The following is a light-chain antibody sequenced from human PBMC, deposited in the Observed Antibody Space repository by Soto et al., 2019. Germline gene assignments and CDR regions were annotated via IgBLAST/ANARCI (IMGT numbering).Light chain of an antibody. CDR3: AAWDDSLNGPV. CDR1: SSNIGSNT. J-gene: IGLJ1*01. Sequence: QSVLTQPPSASGTPGQRVTISCSGSSSNIGSNTVNWYQQIPGTAPKLLIYSSNQRPSGVPDRFSGSKSGTSASLAISGLQSEDEADYYCAAWDDSLNGPVFGTGTKLTVL. CDR2: SSN. V-gene: IGLV1-44*01.